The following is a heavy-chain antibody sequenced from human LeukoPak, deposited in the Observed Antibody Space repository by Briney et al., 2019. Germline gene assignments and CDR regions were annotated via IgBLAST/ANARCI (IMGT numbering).Heavy chain of an antibody. CDR3: AKDPLYSSAPNWSDP. CDR1: GFTFSSYA. CDR2: ISGSGGST. V-gene: IGHV3-23*01. Sequence: GGSLRLSCVTSGFTFSSYAMSWVRQAPGKGLEWVSAISGSGGSTYYADSVKGRFTISRDNSKNTLYLQMNSLRAEDTAVYYCAKDPLYSSAPNWSDPWGQGTLVTVSS. D-gene: IGHD6-19*01. J-gene: IGHJ5*02.